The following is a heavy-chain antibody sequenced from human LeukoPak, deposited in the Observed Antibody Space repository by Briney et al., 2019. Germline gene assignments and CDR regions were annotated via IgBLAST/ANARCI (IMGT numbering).Heavy chain of an antibody. D-gene: IGHD6-19*01. CDR1: GYTFTGYY. CDR3: ATGRAVVAGRGNWFDP. Sequence: ASVKVSCKASGYTFTGYYMHWVRQAPGQGLEWMRWINPNSGDTNYAQNFQGRVTMTRDTSISTAYMELSRLTSDDTAVYYCATGRAVVAGRGNWFDPWGQGTLVTVSS. CDR2: INPNSGDT. J-gene: IGHJ5*02. V-gene: IGHV1-2*02.